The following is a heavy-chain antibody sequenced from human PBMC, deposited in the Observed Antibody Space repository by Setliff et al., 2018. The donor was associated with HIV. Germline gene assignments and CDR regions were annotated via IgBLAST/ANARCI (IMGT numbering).Heavy chain of an antibody. CDR1: GYSFTSFD. V-gene: IGHV1-8*01. CDR3: AMGLSPINGDYVLGY. CDR2: MNPNSGNT. Sequence: ASVKVSCKASGYSFTSFDVNWVRQPAGLGLEWMGWMNPNSGNTYYTPKFHGRLTMTRNTSITTAYLELSSLESDDTAVYYCAMGLSPINGDYVLGYWGQGTLVTVSS. J-gene: IGHJ4*02. D-gene: IGHD4-17*01.